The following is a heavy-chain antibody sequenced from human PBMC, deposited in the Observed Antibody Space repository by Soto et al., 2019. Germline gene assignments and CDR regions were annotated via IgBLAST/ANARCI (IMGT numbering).Heavy chain of an antibody. CDR2: IGTAGDT. J-gene: IGHJ4*02. CDR3: AKSQEIGTHFFDS. Sequence: GGSLRLSCEASGFTFSGFDMHWVRQPTGKGLEWVSSIGTAGDTYYAVSVKGRFTISRDNAKNSLSLQMNSLRAGGMAVYFCAKSQEIGTHFFDSWGQGTQVTVSS. V-gene: IGHV3-13*01. D-gene: IGHD6-13*01. CDR1: GFTFSGFD.